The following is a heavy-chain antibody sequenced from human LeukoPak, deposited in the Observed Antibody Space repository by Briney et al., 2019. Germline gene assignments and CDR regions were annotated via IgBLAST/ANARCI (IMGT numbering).Heavy chain of an antibody. V-gene: IGHV3-9*03. Sequence: GGSLRLSCAASGFTVSSNYMSWVRQAPGKGLEWVSGISWNSGSIGYADSVKGRFTISRDNAKNSLYLQMNSLRAEDMALYYCAKAYSYGLSDAFDIWGQGTMVTVSS. D-gene: IGHD5-18*01. CDR2: ISWNSGSI. CDR3: AKAYSYGLSDAFDI. J-gene: IGHJ3*02. CDR1: GFTVSSNY.